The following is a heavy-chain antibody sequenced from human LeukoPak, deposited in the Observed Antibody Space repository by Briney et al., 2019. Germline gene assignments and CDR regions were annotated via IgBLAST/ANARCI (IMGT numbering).Heavy chain of an antibody. Sequence: GGSLRLSCAASGFIFSSYSMNWVRQAPGKGLEWVSYISSSSSTIYYADSVKGRFTISRDNAKNSLYLQMNSLRAEDTAVYYCARDRAPYYDYVWGSYRPTVHVYGMDVWGQGTTVTVSS. V-gene: IGHV3-48*01. D-gene: IGHD3-16*02. J-gene: IGHJ6*02. CDR1: GFIFSSYS. CDR2: ISSSSSTI. CDR3: ARDRAPYYDYVWGSYRPTVHVYGMDV.